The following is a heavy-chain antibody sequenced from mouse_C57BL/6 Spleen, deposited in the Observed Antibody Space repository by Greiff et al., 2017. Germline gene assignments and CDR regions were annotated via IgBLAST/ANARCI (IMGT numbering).Heavy chain of an antibody. CDR3: ARGDYGSSPFAC. CDR2: IDPSDSYT. CDR1: GYTFTSYW. V-gene: IGHV1-69*01. Sequence: QVQLQQPGAELVMPGASVKLSCKASGYTFTSYWMHWVKQRPGQGLEWIGEIDPSDSYTNYNQKFKGKSTLTVDKSSSTAYMQLSSLTSEDSAVYYCARGDYGSSPFACWGQGTLVTVSA. D-gene: IGHD1-1*01. J-gene: IGHJ3*01.